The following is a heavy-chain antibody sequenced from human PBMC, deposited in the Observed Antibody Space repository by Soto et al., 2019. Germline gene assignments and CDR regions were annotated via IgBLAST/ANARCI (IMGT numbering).Heavy chain of an antibody. Sequence: QVQLVESGGGVVQPGRSLRLSCAASGFTFSSYGMHWLRQAPGKGLEWVEVISYDGSNKYYADSVKGRFTISRDNFNNTLYLQMNSLRAEDTAVYYCAKVAGDGYYNYWGQGTLVTVAS. CDR2: ISYDGSNK. D-gene: IGHD4-17*01. CDR1: GFTFSSYG. J-gene: IGHJ4*02. V-gene: IGHV3-30*18. CDR3: AKVAGDGYYNY.